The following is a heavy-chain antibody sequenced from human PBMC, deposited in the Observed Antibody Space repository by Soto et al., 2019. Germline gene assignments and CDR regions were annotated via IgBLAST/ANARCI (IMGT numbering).Heavy chain of an antibody. D-gene: IGHD2-2*01. CDR3: ASNRLVPGYYYYGMDV. V-gene: IGHV4-30-4*01. CDR2: IYYSGST. CDR1: GGSISSGGYY. Sequence: SETLSLTCTVSGGSISSGGYYWSWIRQPPGKGLEWIGYIYYSGSTYYNPSLKSRVTISVDTSKNQFSLKLSSVTAADTAVYYCASNRLVPGYYYYGMDVWGQGTTVTVSS. J-gene: IGHJ6*02.